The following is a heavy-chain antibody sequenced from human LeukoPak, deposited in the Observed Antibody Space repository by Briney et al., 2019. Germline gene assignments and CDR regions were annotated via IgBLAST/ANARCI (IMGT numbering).Heavy chain of an antibody. Sequence: SETLSLTCTVSNGSISSYSWSWIRQTPEKGLEWIGYLYNSGNTNYNPSLKSRVTISVDTAKKQFSLKLRSVTAADTAVYYCASGGVMVRGVIICYFDYWGQGTLVTVSS. CDR3: ASGGVMVRGVIICYFDY. D-gene: IGHD3-10*01. CDR2: LYNSGNT. V-gene: IGHV4-59*01. CDR1: NGSISSYS. J-gene: IGHJ4*02.